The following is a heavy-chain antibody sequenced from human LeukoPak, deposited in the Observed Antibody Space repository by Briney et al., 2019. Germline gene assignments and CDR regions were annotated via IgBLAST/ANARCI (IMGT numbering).Heavy chain of an antibody. CDR3: AKDQVSSWYNWFDP. D-gene: IGHD6-13*01. J-gene: IGHJ5*02. Sequence: PGGSLGLSCAASGFTFSSYAMSWVRQAPGKGLEWVSAISGSGGSTYYADSVKGRFTISRDNSKNTLYLQMNSLRAEDTAVYYCAKDQVSSWYNWFDPWGQGTLVTVSS. CDR2: ISGSGGST. CDR1: GFTFSSYA. V-gene: IGHV3-23*01.